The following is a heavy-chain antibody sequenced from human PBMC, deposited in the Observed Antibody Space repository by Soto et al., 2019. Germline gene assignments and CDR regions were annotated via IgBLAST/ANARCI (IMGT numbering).Heavy chain of an antibody. CDR3: ASLGINWDKPPDH. Sequence: GGTLRLSCAASGFTFSNYWMSWVRQAPGKGLEWVANIKQDEREKYYVDSVKGRFTISRDNAKNSLYLQMNSLRVEDTAMYYCASLGINWDKPPDHWGRGTLVTVSS. CDR2: IKQDEREK. V-gene: IGHV3-7*01. D-gene: IGHD1-26*01. CDR1: GFTFSNYW. J-gene: IGHJ4*02.